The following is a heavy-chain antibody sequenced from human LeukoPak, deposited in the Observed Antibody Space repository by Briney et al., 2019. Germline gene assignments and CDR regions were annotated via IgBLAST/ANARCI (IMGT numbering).Heavy chain of an antibody. CDR1: GGSVRGYY. CDR2: IYSSGST. V-gene: IGHV4-59*02. D-gene: IGHD5-18*01. Sequence: SETLSLTCNVSGGSVRGYYWSWIRQPPGKGLEWIGYIYSSGSTNYNPSLKSRVTMSVDTSKNQFSLKVSSVTAADTAVYYCARDDIYAAMVTFDYWGQGTLVTVSS. CDR3: ARDDIYAAMVTFDY. J-gene: IGHJ4*02.